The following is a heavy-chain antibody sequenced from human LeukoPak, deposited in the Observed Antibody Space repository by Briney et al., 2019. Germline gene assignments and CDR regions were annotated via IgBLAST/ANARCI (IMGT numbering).Heavy chain of an antibody. CDR1: GGSISSGGYY. D-gene: IGHD1-1*01. V-gene: IGHV4-31*03. CDR3: AKGPTGEYYGMDV. CDR2: IYYSGST. J-gene: IGHJ6*02. Sequence: SQTLSLTCTVSGGSISSGGYYWSWIRQHPGKGLEWIGYIYYSGSTYYNPSLKSRVTISVDTSKNQFSLKLSSVTAADTAVYYCAKGPTGEYYGMDVWGQGTTVTVSS.